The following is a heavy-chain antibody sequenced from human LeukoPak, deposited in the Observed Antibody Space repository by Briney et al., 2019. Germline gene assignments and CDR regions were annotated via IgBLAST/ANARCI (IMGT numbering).Heavy chain of an antibody. D-gene: IGHD2-2*01. V-gene: IGHV1-69*13. CDR3: ARDVRGSCTSCSYNWFDP. CDR1: GGTFSSYA. J-gene: IGHJ5*02. CDR2: IIPIFGTA. Sequence: GASVKVSCKASGGTFSSYAISWVRQAPGQGLEWMGGIIPIFGTANYAQKFQGRVTITADESTSTAYMELSSLRSEDTAVYYCARDVRGSCTSCSYNWFDPWGQGTLVTVSS.